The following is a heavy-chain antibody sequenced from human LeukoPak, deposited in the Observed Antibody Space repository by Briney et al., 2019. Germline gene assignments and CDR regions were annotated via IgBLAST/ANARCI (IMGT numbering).Heavy chain of an antibody. J-gene: IGHJ4*02. CDR1: GYTFTSYG. Sequence: ASVKVSCKASGYTFTSYGISWVRQAPGQGLEWMGWISAYNGNTNYAQKLQGRVTMTTDTSTSTAYMELRSLRSDDTAVYYCARREIDCSSTGCSLVYWGQGTLVTVSS. CDR3: ARREIDCSSTGCSLVY. D-gene: IGHD2-2*01. V-gene: IGHV1-18*04. CDR2: ISAYNGNT.